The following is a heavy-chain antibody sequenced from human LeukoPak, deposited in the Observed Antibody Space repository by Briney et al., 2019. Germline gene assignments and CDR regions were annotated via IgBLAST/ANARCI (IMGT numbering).Heavy chain of an antibody. D-gene: IGHD1-26*01. J-gene: IGHJ4*02. V-gene: IGHV1-2*02. CDR3: ARDLPIVGATSDFDY. CDR2: INPNSGGT. CDR1: GYTFTGYY. Sequence: GASVKVSCKASGYTFTGYYVHWVRQAPGQGLEWMGWINPNSGGTNYAQKFQGRVTMTRDTSISTAYMELSRLRSDDTAVYYCARDLPIVGATSDFDYWGQGTLVTVSS.